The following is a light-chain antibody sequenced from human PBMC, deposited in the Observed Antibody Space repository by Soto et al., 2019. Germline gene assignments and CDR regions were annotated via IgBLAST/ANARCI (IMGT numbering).Light chain of an antibody. Sequence: PSSLSASTGDRVTITCRASQGISSYLAWYQQKPGKAPKLLIYAASTLQSGVPSRFSGRGSGIDFTLTISCLQSEDFATYYCQQYYSYPGTFGQGTKVDIK. J-gene: IGKJ1*01. CDR2: AAS. V-gene: IGKV1-8*01. CDR3: QQYYSYPGT. CDR1: QGISSY.